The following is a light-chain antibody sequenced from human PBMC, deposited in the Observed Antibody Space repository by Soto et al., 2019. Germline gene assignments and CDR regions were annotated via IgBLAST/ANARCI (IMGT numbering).Light chain of an antibody. J-gene: IGKJ4*01. CDR2: GAS. V-gene: IGKV1-16*02. CDR3: LQYSRYPLT. Sequence: DIQMTQSPSSLSASVGGRVTITCRASQDISKSLAWYRQKPGKAPESLIYGASALQNGVPSKFSGSGSGTDFTLTITSLQPEDFATYYCLQYSRYPLTFGGGTKVEIK. CDR1: QDISKS.